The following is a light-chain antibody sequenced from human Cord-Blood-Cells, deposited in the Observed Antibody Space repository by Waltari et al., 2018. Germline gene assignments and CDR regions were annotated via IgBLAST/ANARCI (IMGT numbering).Light chain of an antibody. V-gene: IGLV2-14*01. CDR1: SGDVGGYNY. J-gene: IGLJ3*02. CDR3: SSYTSSRTWV. Sequence: QSALTQPASVSGSPGQPITISCTGTSGDVGGYNYVSWYQQHPGKAPKLMIYDVSKRPSEVSIRFSGSKSGNTASLTISGVQAEDEADYYCSSYTSSRTWVFGGGTKLTVL. CDR2: DVS.